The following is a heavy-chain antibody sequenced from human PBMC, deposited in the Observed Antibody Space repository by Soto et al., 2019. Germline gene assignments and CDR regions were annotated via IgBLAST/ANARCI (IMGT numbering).Heavy chain of an antibody. CDR1: GGSFSGYY. J-gene: IGHJ5*02. CDR3: ARGRAARLGRWFDP. D-gene: IGHD6-6*01. Sequence: SETLSLTCAVYGGSFSGYYWSWIRQPPGKGLEWIGEINHSGSTNYNPSLKSRVTISVDTSKNQFSLKLSSVTAADTAVYYCARGRAARLGRWFDPWGQGTLVTVSS. V-gene: IGHV4-34*01. CDR2: INHSGST.